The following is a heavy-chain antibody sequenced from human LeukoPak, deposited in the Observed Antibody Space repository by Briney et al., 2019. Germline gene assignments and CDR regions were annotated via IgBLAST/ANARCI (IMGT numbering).Heavy chain of an antibody. CDR3: AGSWSPYDAFDI. Sequence: AGGSLRLSCAASGFTFSSYSMNWVRQAPGKGLEWVSSISSSSSYIYYADSVKGRFTISRDNAKNSLYLQMNSLRAEDTAVYYCAGSWSPYDAFDIWGQGTMVSVSS. V-gene: IGHV3-21*01. CDR2: ISSSSSYI. J-gene: IGHJ3*02. D-gene: IGHD6-13*01. CDR1: GFTFSSYS.